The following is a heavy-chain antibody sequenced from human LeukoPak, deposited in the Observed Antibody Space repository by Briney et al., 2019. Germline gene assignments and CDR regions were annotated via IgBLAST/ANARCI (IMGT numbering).Heavy chain of an antibody. D-gene: IGHD3-10*01. J-gene: IGHJ4*02. CDR1: GFTFSSYG. Sequence: GGSLRLSCAASGFTFSSYGMHWVRQAPGKGLEWVAFIRYDGSNKYYADSVKGRFTISRDNSKNTLDLQMNSLRAEDTALYYCARDKSSGKYYKGLEDWGQGTLVTVSS. CDR2: IRYDGSNK. CDR3: ARDKSSGKYYKGLED. V-gene: IGHV3-30*02.